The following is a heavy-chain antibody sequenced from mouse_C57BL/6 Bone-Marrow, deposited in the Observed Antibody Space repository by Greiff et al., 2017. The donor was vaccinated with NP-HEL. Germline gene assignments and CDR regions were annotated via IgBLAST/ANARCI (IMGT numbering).Heavy chain of an antibody. D-gene: IGHD1-1*01. CDR2: ISDGGSYT. CDR3: ARLLLRYLFAY. J-gene: IGHJ3*01. Sequence: EVKLVESGGGLVKPGGSLKLSCAASGFTFSSYAMSWVRQTPEKRLEWVATISDGGSYTYYPDNVKGRFTISRDNAKNNLYLQISHLKSEDTAMYYCARLLLRYLFAYWGQGTLVTVSA. CDR1: GFTFSSYA. V-gene: IGHV5-4*03.